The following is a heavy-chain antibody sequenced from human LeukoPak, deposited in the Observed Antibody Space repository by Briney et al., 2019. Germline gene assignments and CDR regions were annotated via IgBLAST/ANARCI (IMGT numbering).Heavy chain of an antibody. CDR2: INDNGDMT. V-gene: IGHV3-9*01. J-gene: IGHJ5*02. CDR1: EFSFDAFA. Sequence: PGRSLRLSCAAYEFSFDAFAMTWVRQAPGRGLEWVSSINDNGDMTDYADSVKGRFTISRDNAKKYVFLEINSLRSEDTAIYFCAKAKRPWQWLGGFYPWGQGTLVIVSS. D-gene: IGHD6-19*01. CDR3: AKAKRPWQWLGGFYP.